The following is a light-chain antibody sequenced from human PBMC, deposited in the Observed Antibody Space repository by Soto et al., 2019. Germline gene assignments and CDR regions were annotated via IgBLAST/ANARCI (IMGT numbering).Light chain of an antibody. V-gene: IGLV2-8*01. Sequence: QSALTQPPSASGSPGHSVTISCTGTGSDVGGYNYVSWYQQHPGKAPKLMIYEVSKRPSGVPDRFSGSKSGNTASLTVSGLQAEDEADYYCSSYAGSNNRYVFGTGTKVTVL. J-gene: IGLJ1*01. CDR3: SSYAGSNNRYV. CDR1: GSDVGGYNY. CDR2: EVS.